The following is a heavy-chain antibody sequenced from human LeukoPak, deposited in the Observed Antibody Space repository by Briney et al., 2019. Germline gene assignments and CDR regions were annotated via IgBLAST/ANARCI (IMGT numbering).Heavy chain of an antibody. V-gene: IGHV3-48*04. J-gene: IGHJ4*02. D-gene: IGHD3-3*01. CDR3: ARVGDDFWSGYATDY. CDR2: ISSSSSTI. Sequence: PGESLRLSCAASGFTFSSYSMNWVRQAPGNGLEWVSYISSSSSTISYEDSVKGRFTISRDNAKNSLYLQMSSLRAEDTAVYYCARVGDDFWSGYATDYWGQGTLVTVSS. CDR1: GFTFSSYS.